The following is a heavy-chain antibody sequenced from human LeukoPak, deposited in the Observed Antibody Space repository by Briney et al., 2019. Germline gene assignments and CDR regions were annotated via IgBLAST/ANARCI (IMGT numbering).Heavy chain of an antibody. Sequence: SETLSLTCTVSGGSISSSSYYWGWIRQPPGKGLEWIGYIYYSGSTNYNPSLKSRVTISVDTSKNQFSLKLSSVTAADTAVYYCARSDWMRWFDPWGLGTLVTVSS. CDR1: GGSISSSSYY. V-gene: IGHV4-61*05. CDR3: ARSDWMRWFDP. CDR2: IYYSGST. D-gene: IGHD1-1*01. J-gene: IGHJ5*02.